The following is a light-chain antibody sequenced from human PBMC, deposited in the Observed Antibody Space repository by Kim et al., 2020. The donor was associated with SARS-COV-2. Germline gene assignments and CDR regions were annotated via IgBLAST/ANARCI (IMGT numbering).Light chain of an antibody. Sequence: SASVRDRSTIPCRASQSIHKWLAWYQQKPGKAPNLLISGASSLESGVPSRFSGSGSGTEFTLTIYSLQPDDFATYYCQQYDSYTYTFGQGTKLEI. CDR2: GAS. V-gene: IGKV1-5*01. CDR3: QQYDSYTYT. J-gene: IGKJ2*01. CDR1: QSIHKW.